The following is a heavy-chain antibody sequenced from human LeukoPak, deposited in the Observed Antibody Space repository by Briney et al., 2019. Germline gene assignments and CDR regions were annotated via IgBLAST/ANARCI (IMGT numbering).Heavy chain of an antibody. V-gene: IGHV3-23*01. CDR1: VFTFSTHA. CDR2: IGSDNKP. D-gene: IGHD3-22*01. J-gene: IGHJ6*02. CDR3: ARDLHHYVAINY. Sequence: PRGSLRLSCVVSVFTFSTHATSCVRQAPGKGLEWVSSIGSDNKPHYSESVKGRFAISRDNSKNMRFLQLNSLRAEDTALYYWARDLHHYVAINYWGQGTTVTVSS.